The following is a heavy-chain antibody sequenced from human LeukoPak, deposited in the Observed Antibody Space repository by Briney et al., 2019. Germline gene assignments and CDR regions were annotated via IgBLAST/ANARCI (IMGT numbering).Heavy chain of an antibody. J-gene: IGHJ4*02. CDR2: IYTSGST. Sequence: SETLSLTCTVSGGSISSGSYYWSWIRQPAGKGLEWIGPIYTSGSTNYNPSLKSRVTISVDTSKNQFSLKLSSVTPADTPGYDCVWGSYPRNYFDYWGQGTLVTVSS. V-gene: IGHV4-61*02. D-gene: IGHD3-16*01. CDR3: VWGSYPRNYFDY. CDR1: GGSISSGSYY.